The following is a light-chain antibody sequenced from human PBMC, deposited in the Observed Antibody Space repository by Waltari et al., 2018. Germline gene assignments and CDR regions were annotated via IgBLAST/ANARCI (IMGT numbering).Light chain of an antibody. J-gene: IGLJ2*01. V-gene: IGLV1-44*01. CDR2: VNN. Sequence: QPVLTQPPSASATPGQKVVISCSGRSSNIGTNTTNWYQKLPGAAPNLPIYVNNQRPSGVPDRFSGSKSGTSASLVVSGLQSDDEAEYYCAAWDDSLNGLVFGGGTKLTVL. CDR3: AAWDDSLNGLV. CDR1: SSNIGTNT.